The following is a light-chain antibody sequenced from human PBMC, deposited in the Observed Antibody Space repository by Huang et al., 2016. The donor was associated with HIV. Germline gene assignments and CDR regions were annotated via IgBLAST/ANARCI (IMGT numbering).Light chain of an antibody. J-gene: IGKJ2*01. CDR3: QQRGNWPYT. Sequence: EIVLTQSPATLSLSPGERATLSCRASQSVSRYLAWYQQKPGQAPWLLIYDTSNRATGIPARFGGSGSGTDFTLTISSLEPEDFAVYFCQQRGNWPYTFGQGTKLEIK. CDR1: QSVSRY. CDR2: DTS. V-gene: IGKV3-11*01.